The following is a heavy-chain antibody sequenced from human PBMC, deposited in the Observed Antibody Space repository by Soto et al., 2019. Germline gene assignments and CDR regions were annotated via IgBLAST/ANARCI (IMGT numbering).Heavy chain of an antibody. CDR3: ARVPRFRTMVRGVIHPKYFDY. J-gene: IGHJ4*02. CDR2: INHSGST. Sequence: QVQLQQWGAGLLKPSETLSLTCAVYGGSFSGYYWSWIRQPPGKGLEWIGEINHSGSTNYNPSLKSRVTISVDTSKNQFSLKLSSVTAADTAVYYCARVPRFRTMVRGVIHPKYFDYWGQGTLVTVSS. D-gene: IGHD3-10*01. CDR1: GGSFSGYY. V-gene: IGHV4-34*01.